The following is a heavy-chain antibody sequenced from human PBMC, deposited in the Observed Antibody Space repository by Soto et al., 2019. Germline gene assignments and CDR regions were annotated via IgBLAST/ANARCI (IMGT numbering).Heavy chain of an antibody. CDR3: ARDGVGATTFFGFLDY. CDR2: IRFDGSDE. CDR1: ASIFKGHG. V-gene: IGHV3-33*08. Sequence: QVQLVESGGGVVQPGGSLRLSCAAFASIFKGHGMHWVRQAPGKGLEWVAIIRFDGSDEHYGDSVEGRFTISRDNSKNMLYLQMNSLRAEDTAVYYCARDGVGATTFFGFLDYWGQGTLVTVSS. D-gene: IGHD1-26*01. J-gene: IGHJ4*02.